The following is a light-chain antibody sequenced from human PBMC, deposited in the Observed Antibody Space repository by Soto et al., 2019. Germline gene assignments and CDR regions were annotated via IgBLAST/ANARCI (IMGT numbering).Light chain of an antibody. V-gene: IGLV1-44*01. CDR2: SNN. J-gene: IGLJ1*01. CDR1: SSNIGNNT. CDR3: CSYTTSNTRQIV. Sequence: QSVLTQPPSASGTPGQRVTISCSGSSSNIGNNTVNWYQQLPGTAPKLLIYSNNQRPSGVPDRFSGSKSGNTASLTISGLQAEDEADYYCCSYTTSNTRQIVFGTGTKVTVL.